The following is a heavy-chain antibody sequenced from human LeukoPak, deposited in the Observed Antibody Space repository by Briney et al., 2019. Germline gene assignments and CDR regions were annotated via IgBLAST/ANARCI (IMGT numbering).Heavy chain of an antibody. CDR2: INPNSGGT. CDR1: GYTFTGYY. CDR3: ARVKSYGFGESDYFDY. J-gene: IGHJ4*02. Sequence: ASVKVSRKASGYTFTGYYMHWVRQAPGQGLEWMGWINPNSGGTNYAQKFQGRVTMTRDTSISTAYMGLSRLRADDTAVYYCARVKSYGFGESDYFDYWGQGTLVTVSS. D-gene: IGHD3-10*01. V-gene: IGHV1-2*02.